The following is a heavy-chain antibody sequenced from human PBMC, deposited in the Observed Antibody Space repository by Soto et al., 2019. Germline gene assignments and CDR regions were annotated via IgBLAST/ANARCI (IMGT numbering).Heavy chain of an antibody. D-gene: IGHD2-2*01. V-gene: IGHV3-7*03. J-gene: IGHJ4*02. CDR3: AREVGLNY. CDR1: GFTFSTYW. Sequence: GGSLRLSCAASGFTFSTYWMTWVRQAPGKGLEWVANIKQDGSEKYYVDSVKGRFTISRDNAKNSLSLQMNSLRAEDTAVYYCAREVGLNYWGQGXLVTVYS. CDR2: IKQDGSEK.